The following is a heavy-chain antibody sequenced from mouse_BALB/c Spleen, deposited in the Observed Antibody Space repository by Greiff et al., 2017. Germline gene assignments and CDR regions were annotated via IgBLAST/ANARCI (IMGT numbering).Heavy chain of an antibody. V-gene: IGHV14-3*02. Sequence: VQLQQSGAELVKPGASVKLSCTASGFNIKDTYMHWVKQRPEQGLEWIGRIDPANGNTKYDPNFQGKATITADTSSNTAYLQLTSLTSEDTAVYYCASVRGFAYWGQGTLVTVSA. CDR1: GFNIKDTY. CDR2: IDPANGNT. CDR3: ASVRGFAY. J-gene: IGHJ3*01.